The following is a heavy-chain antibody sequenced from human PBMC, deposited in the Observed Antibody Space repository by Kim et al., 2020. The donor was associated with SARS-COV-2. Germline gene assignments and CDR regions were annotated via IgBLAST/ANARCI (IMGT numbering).Heavy chain of an antibody. V-gene: IGHV3-33*01. CDR2: IWYDGSNK. D-gene: IGHD6-19*01. J-gene: IGHJ6*02. Sequence: GGSLRLSCAASGFTFSSYGMHWVRQAPGKGLEWVAVIWYDGSNKYYADSVKGRFTISRDKSKNRMYLQMNSLRGEDTGVYYCARDGAVAGRNYYYGMDVWGQGTTVTVSS. CDR1: GFTFSSYG. CDR3: ARDGAVAGRNYYYGMDV.